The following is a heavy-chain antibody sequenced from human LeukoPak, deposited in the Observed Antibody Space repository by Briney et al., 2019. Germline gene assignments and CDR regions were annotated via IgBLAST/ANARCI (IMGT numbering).Heavy chain of an antibody. D-gene: IGHD3-9*01. CDR3: ARGSLRYFDWLRGAEYFQH. Sequence: GXINXSGTTNYTPSPQSRVTISVDTSKNQFSLKRSSVTAADTAVYYCARGSLRYFDWLRGAEYFQHWGQGTLVTVSS. J-gene: IGHJ1*01. V-gene: IGHV4-34*13. CDR2: INXSGTT.